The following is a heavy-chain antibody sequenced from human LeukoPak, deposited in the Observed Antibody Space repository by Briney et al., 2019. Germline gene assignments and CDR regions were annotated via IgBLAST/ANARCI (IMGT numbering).Heavy chain of an antibody. V-gene: IGHV1-46*01. CDR2: IIPSGGST. CDR1: GYTFTSYY. Sequence: ASVKVSCKASGYTFTSYYIHWVRQAPGQGLEWMGIIIPSGGSTSYAQKFQGRVTMTRDTSTSTLYMELSSLRSEDTAVYYCARKIGAPNKGFDYWGQGTLVTVSS. D-gene: IGHD1-26*01. CDR3: ARKIGAPNKGFDY. J-gene: IGHJ4*02.